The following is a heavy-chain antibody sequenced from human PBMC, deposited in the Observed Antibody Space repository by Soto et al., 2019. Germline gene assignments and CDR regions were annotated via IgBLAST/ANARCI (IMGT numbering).Heavy chain of an antibody. CDR1: GFSLSTSGVG. V-gene: IGHV2-5*02. J-gene: IGHJ5*02. Sequence: QITLKESGPTLVKPTQTLTLTCTFSGFSLSTSGVGVGWIRQPPGKALEWLALIYWDDDKRYSPSLKSRLTITKDTSKTQVVLTMTNMDPVDTATYYCAHTTYYYDSSGPNWFDPWGQGTLVTVSS. CDR2: IYWDDDK. CDR3: AHTTYYYDSSGPNWFDP. D-gene: IGHD3-22*01.